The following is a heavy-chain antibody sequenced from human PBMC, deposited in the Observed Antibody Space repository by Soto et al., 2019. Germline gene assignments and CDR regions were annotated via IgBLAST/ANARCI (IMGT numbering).Heavy chain of an antibody. CDR1: GFTFGDYA. CDR2: IRSKAYGGTT. V-gene: IGHV3-49*03. D-gene: IGHD4-17*01. CDR3: TRDQPYGDYEIPEYIQH. J-gene: IGHJ1*01. Sequence: SLRLSCTASGFTFGDYAMSWFRQAPGKGLEWVGFIRSKAYGGTTEYAASVKGRFTISRDDSKSIAYLQMNSLKTEDTAVYYCTRDQPYGDYEIPEYIQHRGQGTLVTVSS.